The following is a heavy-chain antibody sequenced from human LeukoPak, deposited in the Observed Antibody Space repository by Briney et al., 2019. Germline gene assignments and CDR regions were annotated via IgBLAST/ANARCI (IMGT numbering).Heavy chain of an antibody. J-gene: IGHJ4*02. Sequence: GGSLRLSCAASGFTFSSYWMHWVRQAPGKGLVWVSRINTDGSSTSYADSVKGRFTISRDNAKNTLYLQMNSLRAEDTAVYYCAREQMGLAAADYYFDYWGQGTLVTVSS. D-gene: IGHD6-13*01. CDR3: AREQMGLAAADYYFDY. CDR1: GFTFSSYW. CDR2: INTDGSST. V-gene: IGHV3-74*01.